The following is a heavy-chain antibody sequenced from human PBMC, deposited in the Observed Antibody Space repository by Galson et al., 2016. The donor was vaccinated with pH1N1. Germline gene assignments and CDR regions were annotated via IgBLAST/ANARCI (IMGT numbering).Heavy chain of an antibody. CDR3: ASTEAVSGPLYMDV. Sequence: ETLSLTCTVSGDSISSDIHYWDWIRQPPGKGLEWIGSVYHGGGTYFNPSLRSRVTISLDTSKNHFSLKLSSVTATDTAVYYCASTEAVSGPLYMDVWGTGTTVTVSS. J-gene: IGHJ6*03. CDR1: GDSISSDIHY. V-gene: IGHV4-39*02. D-gene: IGHD5/OR15-5a*01. CDR2: VYHGGGT.